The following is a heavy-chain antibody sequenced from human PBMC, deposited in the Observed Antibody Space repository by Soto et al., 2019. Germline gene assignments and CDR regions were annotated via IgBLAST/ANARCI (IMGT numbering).Heavy chain of an antibody. CDR3: ARGETEYSSSWYDY. CDR2: IGTAGDT. D-gene: IGHD6-13*01. V-gene: IGHV3-13*04. CDR1: GFTFSSYD. J-gene: IGHJ4*02. Sequence: GGSLRLSCAASGFTFSSYDMHWVRQATGKGLEWVSAIGTAGDTYYPGSVKGRFTISRENAKNSLYLQMNSLRAGDTAVYYCARGETEYSSSWYDYWGQGTLVTVSS.